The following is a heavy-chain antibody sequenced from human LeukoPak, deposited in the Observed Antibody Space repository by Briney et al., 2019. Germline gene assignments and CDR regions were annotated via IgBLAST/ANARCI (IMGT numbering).Heavy chain of an antibody. CDR2: IIPIFGTA. CDR1: GGTFSSYA. Sequence: GSSVKVSCKASGGTFSSYAISWVRQAPGQGLEWMGGIIPIFGTANYAQKFQGRVTITTDESTSTAYMELSSLRSEDTAVYYCARDPLKYSSPSDYYYYMDVWGKGTTVTVSS. D-gene: IGHD6-6*01. J-gene: IGHJ6*03. CDR3: ARDPLKYSSPSDYYYYMDV. V-gene: IGHV1-69*05.